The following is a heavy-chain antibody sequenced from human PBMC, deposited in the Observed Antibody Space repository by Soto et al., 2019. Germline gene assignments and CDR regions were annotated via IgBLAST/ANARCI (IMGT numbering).Heavy chain of an antibody. CDR1: GYSFTSYW. J-gene: IGHJ6*03. CDR3: ARTAAMGNYYYYYMDV. D-gene: IGHD2-2*01. V-gene: IGHV5-51*01. Sequence: PGESLKISCKGSGYSFTSYWIGWVRQMPGKGLEWMGIIYPGDSDTRYSPSFQGQVTISADKSISTAYLQWSSLKASDTAMYYCARTAAMGNYYYYYMDVWGKGTTVTVSS. CDR2: IYPGDSDT.